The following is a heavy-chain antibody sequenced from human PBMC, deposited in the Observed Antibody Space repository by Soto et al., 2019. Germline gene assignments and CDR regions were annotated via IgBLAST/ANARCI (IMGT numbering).Heavy chain of an antibody. V-gene: IGHV4-34*01. J-gene: IGHJ4*02. Sequence: QVQLQQWGAGLLKPSETLSLTCAVYGGSFSGYYWSWSLQPPGKGLEWIGEINHSGSTNYNPSLKSRVTISVDTSKNQFSLKLSSVTAADTAVYYCARERGVLLWFGELQYFDYWGQGTLVTVSS. CDR2: INHSGST. CDR3: ARERGVLLWFGELQYFDY. CDR1: GGSFSGYY. D-gene: IGHD3-10*01.